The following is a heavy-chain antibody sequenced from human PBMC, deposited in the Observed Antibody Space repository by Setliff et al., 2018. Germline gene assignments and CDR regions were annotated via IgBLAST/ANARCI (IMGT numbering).Heavy chain of an antibody. Sequence: KASETLSLTCNVSGGIIYDHWWTWIRQPAGAGLEWIGRIYSDGSADYNPSLRSRVTISVDKSKNQFFLKLTSMTAADTALYFCARERQGGFLEWAPFDSWGQGVVVTVSS. CDR2: IYSDGSA. D-gene: IGHD3-3*01. CDR3: ARERQGGFLEWAPFDS. J-gene: IGHJ4*02. V-gene: IGHV4-4*07. CDR1: GGIIYDHW.